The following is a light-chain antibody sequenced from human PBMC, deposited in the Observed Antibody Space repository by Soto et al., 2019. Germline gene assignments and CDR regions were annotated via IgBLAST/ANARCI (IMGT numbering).Light chain of an antibody. Sequence: DIQMTQSPPSLSASVGDRVSITCRASRNIDNHLAWYQQKAGTGLKLLIFGASTLHSGVPSRFSASGSGTTFILTISSLQPEDVATYYCQTYDKAPWTFGPGTKV. CDR3: QTYDKAPWT. CDR1: RNIDNH. J-gene: IGKJ1*01. CDR2: GAS. V-gene: IGKV1-27*01.